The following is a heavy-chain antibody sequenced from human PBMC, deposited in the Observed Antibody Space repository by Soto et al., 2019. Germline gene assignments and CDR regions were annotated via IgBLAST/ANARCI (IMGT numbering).Heavy chain of an antibody. CDR3: ARLYGSGTFPSGVDY. J-gene: IGHJ4*02. CDR1: GYTFTGYY. D-gene: IGHD3-10*01. Sequence: QVQLVQSGAEVKKPGASVKVSCKASGYTFTGYYMHWVRQAPGQGLEWMGWINPNSGGTNYAQKFQGRVTMTRDTSISTAYMELSRLRSDDTAVYYCARLYGSGTFPSGVDYWGQGPLVTVSS. V-gene: IGHV1-2*02. CDR2: INPNSGGT.